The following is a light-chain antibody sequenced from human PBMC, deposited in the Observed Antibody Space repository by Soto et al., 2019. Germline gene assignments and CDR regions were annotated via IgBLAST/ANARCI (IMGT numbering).Light chain of an antibody. J-gene: IGKJ3*01. Sequence: DIQMTQSPSSLSASVGDRVTITCRASQGISNYIAWYQQKPGKAPKLLIYAASTLQSGVPSRFSGSGSGTVLSFTINSLQPEDVATYSCQKYSTVPLFGPGNKVDIK. CDR1: QGISNY. CDR2: AAS. V-gene: IGKV1-27*01. CDR3: QKYSTVPL.